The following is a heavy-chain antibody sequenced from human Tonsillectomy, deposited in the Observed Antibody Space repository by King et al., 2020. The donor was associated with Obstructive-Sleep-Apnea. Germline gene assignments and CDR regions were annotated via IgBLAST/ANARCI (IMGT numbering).Heavy chain of an antibody. CDR3: AKCHIGTGSYLSLGLYYFDY. D-gene: IGHD3-10*01. Sequence: EVQLVESGGGLVQPGGSLRLSCAASGFTFSSYAMSWVRQAPGKGLEWVSAISGSGGSTYYADSVKGRFTISRDNSKNTLYLQMNSLRAEDTAVYYCAKCHIGTGSYLSLGLYYFDYWGQGTLVTVSS. J-gene: IGHJ4*02. CDR1: GFTFSSYA. V-gene: IGHV3-23*04. CDR2: ISGSGGST.